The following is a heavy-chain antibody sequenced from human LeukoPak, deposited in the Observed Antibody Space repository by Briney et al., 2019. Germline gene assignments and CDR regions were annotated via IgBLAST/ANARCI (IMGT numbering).Heavy chain of an antibody. CDR2: VSGSSGST. CDR3: ARIYSSSWTGLYNWFDP. Sequence: PGGSLRLSCAASGFTFSSYAMTWVRQAPGKGLEWVSVVSGSSGSTYYADSVRGRFTISRDNSKNTLYLQMNSLRAEDTAVYYCARIYSSSWTGLYNWFDPWGQGTLVTVSS. V-gene: IGHV3-23*01. CDR1: GFTFSSYA. J-gene: IGHJ5*02. D-gene: IGHD6-13*01.